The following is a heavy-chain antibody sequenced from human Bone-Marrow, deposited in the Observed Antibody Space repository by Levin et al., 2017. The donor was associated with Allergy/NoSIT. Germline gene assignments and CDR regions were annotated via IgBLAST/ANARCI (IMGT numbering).Heavy chain of an antibody. CDR3: ARVTGDTNYFDD. Sequence: SVKVSCKASGGTLSSYAISWVRQAPGQGLEWMGRIIPIVGMANYAQKFQDRVTFTADTSTRTAYMELSSLRSEDTDVYYGARVTGDTNYFDDWGQGTLVTVSS. CDR1: GGTLSSYA. J-gene: IGHJ4*02. D-gene: IGHD7-27*01. CDR2: IIPIVGMA. V-gene: IGHV1-69*04.